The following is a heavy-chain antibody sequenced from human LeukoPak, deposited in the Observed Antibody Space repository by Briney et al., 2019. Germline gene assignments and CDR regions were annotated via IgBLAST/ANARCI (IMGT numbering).Heavy chain of an antibody. CDR3: ARDDSSGYLPFYYYYGMDV. D-gene: IGHD3-22*01. J-gene: IGHJ6*02. CDR1: GFTFSSYA. Sequence: GGSLRLSCAASGFTFSSYAMSWVRQAPGKGLEWVSAISGSGGGTYYADSVKGRFTISRDNSKNTLYLQMNSLRAEDTAVYYCARDDSSGYLPFYYYYGMDVWGQGTTVTVSS. V-gene: IGHV3-23*01. CDR2: ISGSGGGT.